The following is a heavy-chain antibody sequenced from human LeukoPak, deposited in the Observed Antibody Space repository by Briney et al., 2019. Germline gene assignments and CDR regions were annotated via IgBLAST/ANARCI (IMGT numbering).Heavy chain of an antibody. V-gene: IGHV5-51*01. D-gene: IGHD6-6*01. Sequence: GESLKISCKGSGYSFTSYWIGWVRQMPGKGLEWMGIIYPGDSRYSPSFQGQVTISADKSISTAYLQWSSLKASDTAMYYCARQLVGGAAYFDYWGQGTLVTVSS. J-gene: IGHJ4*02. CDR2: IYPGDS. CDR3: ARQLVGGAAYFDY. CDR1: GYSFTSYW.